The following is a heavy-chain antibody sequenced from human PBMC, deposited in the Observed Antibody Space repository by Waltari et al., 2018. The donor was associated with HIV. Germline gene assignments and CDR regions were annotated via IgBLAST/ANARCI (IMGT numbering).Heavy chain of an antibody. CDR3: ARELVAGDLDYYYGMDV. D-gene: IGHD6-19*01. CDR2: SYPSGST. J-gene: IGHJ6*02. CDR1: GGSISSSNW. V-gene: IGHV4-4*02. Sequence: QVQLQESGPGLVKPSGTLSLTCAVSGGSISSSNWWSWVRQPPGKGLEWLGESYPSGSTNHNPSLKSRVTISVDKAKNQFSLKLSSVTAADTAVYYCARELVAGDLDYYYGMDVWGQGTTVTVSS.